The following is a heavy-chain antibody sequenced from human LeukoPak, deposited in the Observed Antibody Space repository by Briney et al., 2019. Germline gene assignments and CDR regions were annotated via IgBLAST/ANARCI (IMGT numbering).Heavy chain of an antibody. CDR3: ATAVGYCSGGSCYSNWFDP. V-gene: IGHV1-24*01. CDR1: GYTLTELS. D-gene: IGHD2-15*01. J-gene: IGHJ5*02. Sequence: ASVKVSCKVSGYTLTELSMHWVRQAPGKGLEWMGGFDPEDGETIYAQKFQGRVTMTEDTSTDTAYMELSSLRSEDTAVYYCATAVGYCSGGSCYSNWFDPWGQGTLVTVSS. CDR2: FDPEDGET.